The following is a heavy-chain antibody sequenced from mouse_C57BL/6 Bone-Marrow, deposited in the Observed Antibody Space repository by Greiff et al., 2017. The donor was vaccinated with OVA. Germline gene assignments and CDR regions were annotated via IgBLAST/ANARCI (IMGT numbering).Heavy chain of an antibody. V-gene: IGHV1-82*01. J-gene: IGHJ4*01. CDR1: GYAFSSSW. CDR2: IYPGVGDT. Sequence: LMEPGASVKISCKASGYAFSSSWMTLVKQRPGKGLEWIGRIYPGVGDTNYNGKFKGKATLTADKSSSTAYMQLSSLTSEDSAVYFCARHLTTVVAMNYAMDYWGQGTSVTVSS. D-gene: IGHD1-1*01. CDR3: ARHLTTVVAMNYAMDY.